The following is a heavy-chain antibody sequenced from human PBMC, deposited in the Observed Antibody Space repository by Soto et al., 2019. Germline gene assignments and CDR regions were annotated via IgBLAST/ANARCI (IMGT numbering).Heavy chain of an antibody. CDR2: INAGNGNS. V-gene: IGHV1-3*05. CDR1: GYPFSNYA. Sequence: QVQLVQSGAEEKKPGASVKVSCKASGYPFSNYAMHWVRQAPGQGLEWMGGINAGNGNSKYSQKFQGRVTITRDTSANTAYMELDSLRAEDTAVYYCATSTYCSSSTCYQWYGMDVWGQGTTVTVSS. D-gene: IGHD2-2*01. J-gene: IGHJ6*02. CDR3: ATSTYCSSSTCYQWYGMDV.